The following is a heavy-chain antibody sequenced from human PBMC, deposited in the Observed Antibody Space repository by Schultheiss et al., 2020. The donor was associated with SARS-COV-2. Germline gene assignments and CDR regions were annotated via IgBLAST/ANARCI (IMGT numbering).Heavy chain of an antibody. CDR2: IYPGDSDT. CDR3: ASHGGGYSSPERDYYGMDV. Sequence: GGSLRLSCKGSGYSFTSYWIGWVRQMPGKGLEWMGIIYPGDSDTRYSPSFQGQVTISADKSISTAYLQWSSLKASDTAMYYCASHGGGYSSPERDYYGMDVWGQGTTVTVSS. V-gene: IGHV5-51*01. D-gene: IGHD6-13*01. CDR1: GYSFTSYW. J-gene: IGHJ6*02.